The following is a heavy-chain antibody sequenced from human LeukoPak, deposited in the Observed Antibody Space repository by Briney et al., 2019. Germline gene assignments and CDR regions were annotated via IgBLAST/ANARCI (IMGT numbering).Heavy chain of an antibody. V-gene: IGHV4-38-2*02. J-gene: IGHJ5*02. CDR2: IYHSGST. CDR1: GYSISSGYY. CDR3: AREGVYDFWSGYSSWFDP. D-gene: IGHD3-3*01. Sequence: PSETLSLTCAVSGYSISSGYYWGWIRQPPGKGLEWIGSIYHSGSTYYNPSLKSRVTMSVDTSKNQFSLKLSSVTAADTAVYYCAREGVYDFWSGYSSWFDPWGQGTLVTVSS.